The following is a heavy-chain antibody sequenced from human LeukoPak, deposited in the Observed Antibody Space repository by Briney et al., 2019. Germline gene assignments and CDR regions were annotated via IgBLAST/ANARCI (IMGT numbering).Heavy chain of an antibody. D-gene: IGHD4-17*01. J-gene: IGHJ4*02. CDR3: ARDPEGVYGDYYFDY. Sequence: GGSLRLSCAASGFTFSRYSMNWVRQAPGKGLEWVSSIGNSSYIYYADSVMGRFTISRDNAKNSLYLQMNSLRAEDTAVYYCARDPEGVYGDYYFDYWGQGTLVTVSS. CDR1: GFTFSRYS. CDR2: IGNSSYI. V-gene: IGHV3-21*01.